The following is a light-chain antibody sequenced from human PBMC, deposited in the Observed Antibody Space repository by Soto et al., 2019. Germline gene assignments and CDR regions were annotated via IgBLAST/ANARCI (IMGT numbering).Light chain of an antibody. CDR1: SSDVGGYNY. V-gene: IGLV2-14*01. Sequence: QSALTQPASVSGSPGQSITISFTGTSSDVGGYNYVSWYQQHPGKAPKLIIYDVTDRPSGVSDRFSGSKSGNTASLTISGLQAEDEANFYCSSYTSNSTLVFGGGTKLTVL. J-gene: IGLJ2*01. CDR2: DVT. CDR3: SSYTSNSTLV.